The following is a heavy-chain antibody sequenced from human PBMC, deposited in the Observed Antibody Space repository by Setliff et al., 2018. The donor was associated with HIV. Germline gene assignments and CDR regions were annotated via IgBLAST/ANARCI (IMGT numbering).Heavy chain of an antibody. CDR2: ISYSGST. V-gene: IGHV4-59*08. D-gene: IGHD2-2*01. J-gene: IGHJ6*03. Sequence: CTVSGASIRSQYWSWIRKPPGKGLEWIGYISYSGSTNYNPSLESRVAMSVDTSKQQFSLEVSSVTAADTAVYYCARQNRGCSSTSCLNYYMDVWGKGTTVTVSS. CDR3: ARQNRGCSSTSCLNYYMDV. CDR1: GASIRSQY.